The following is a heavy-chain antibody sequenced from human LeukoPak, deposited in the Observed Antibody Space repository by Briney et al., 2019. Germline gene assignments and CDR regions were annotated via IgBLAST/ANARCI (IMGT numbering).Heavy chain of an antibody. Sequence: GGSLRLSCAASGFTFSSYGMHWVRQAPGKGLEWVAFIRYDGSNKYYADSVKGRFTISRDNSKNTLYLQMNSLRAEDTAVYYCTTDLNYDFWSGYYRHFDYWGQGTLVTVSS. CDR3: TTDLNYDFWSGYYRHFDY. CDR2: IRYDGSNK. J-gene: IGHJ4*02. D-gene: IGHD3-3*01. CDR1: GFTFSSYG. V-gene: IGHV3-30*02.